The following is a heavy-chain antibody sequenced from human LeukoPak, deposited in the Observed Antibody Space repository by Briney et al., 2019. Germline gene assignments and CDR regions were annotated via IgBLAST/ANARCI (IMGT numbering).Heavy chain of an antibody. CDR3: AKKQAAGPFDH. V-gene: IGHV3-64*04. CDR1: GFTFSAYA. Sequence: GGSLRLSCSASGFTFSAYAMHWVRQAPGKGLEYVSAISPNGGSTYYADSVKGRFTISRDNSKNTLYLQMNSLRAEDTAVYYCAKKQAAGPFDHWGQGTLVTVSS. J-gene: IGHJ4*02. CDR2: ISPNGGST. D-gene: IGHD6-13*01.